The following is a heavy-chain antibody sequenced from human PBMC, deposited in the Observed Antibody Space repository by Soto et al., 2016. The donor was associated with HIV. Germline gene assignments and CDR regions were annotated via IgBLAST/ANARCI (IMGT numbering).Heavy chain of an antibody. D-gene: IGHD2-15*01. CDR2: INDSGST. V-gene: IGHV4-34*01. J-gene: IGHJ4*02. Sequence: VQLQQWGAGLLKASETLSLTCAVYGGSFSGYYWNWIRQPPGKGLKWIGEINDSGSTNYNPSLKSRVTISVDTSKNQFSLKLTSLTAADTAVYYCARGGTICGGNSCYHYFDYWGQGPWSPSPQ. CDR1: GGSFSGYY. CDR3: ARGGTICGGNSCYHYFDY.